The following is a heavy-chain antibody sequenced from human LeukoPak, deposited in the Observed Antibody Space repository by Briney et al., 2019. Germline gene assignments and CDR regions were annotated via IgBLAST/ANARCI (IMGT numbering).Heavy chain of an antibody. Sequence: GGSLRLSCAASGFTFSSYEMNWVRQAPGKGLEWVSYISSSGRTIYYEDSVKGRFSISRDNAKNSLYLQMNSLRAEDTAVYYCARDGGSAWFFRYWGQGTLVTVSS. CDR1: GFTFSSYE. V-gene: IGHV3-48*03. CDR2: ISSSGRTI. J-gene: IGHJ4*02. CDR3: ARDGGSAWFFRY. D-gene: IGHD6-19*01.